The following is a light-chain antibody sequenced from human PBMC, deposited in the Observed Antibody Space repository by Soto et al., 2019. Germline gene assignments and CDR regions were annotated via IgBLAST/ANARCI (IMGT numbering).Light chain of an antibody. J-gene: IGKJ1*01. CDR2: GAS. CDR1: QSVSSSF. V-gene: IGKV3-20*01. CDR3: QQYDSSPWT. Sequence: EIVLTQSPGTLSLSPGERATLSCRASQSVSSSFLAWYQQKPGQAPRLLIYGASTRANGIPEGFSGSGSGTEFTLTISRLEPEDFAVYYCQQYDSSPWTFGQGTQVEIK.